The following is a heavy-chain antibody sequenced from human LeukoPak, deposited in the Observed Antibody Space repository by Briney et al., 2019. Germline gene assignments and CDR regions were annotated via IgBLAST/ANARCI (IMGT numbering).Heavy chain of an antibody. Sequence: PSETLSLTCAVYGGSFSGYYWSWIRQPPGKGLEWIGEINHSGSTNYNPSLKSRVTISVDTSKNQFSLKLSSVTAADTAVYYCARDFSHYSSSWYSWFDPWGQGTLVTVSS. CDR3: ARDFSHYSSSWYSWFDP. CDR2: INHSGST. J-gene: IGHJ5*02. V-gene: IGHV4-34*01. CDR1: GGSFSGYY. D-gene: IGHD6-13*01.